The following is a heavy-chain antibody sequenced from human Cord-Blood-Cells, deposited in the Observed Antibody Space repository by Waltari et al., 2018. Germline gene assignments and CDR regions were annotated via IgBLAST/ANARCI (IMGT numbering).Heavy chain of an antibody. D-gene: IGHD2-2*02. CDR1: GGSISSSNW. CDR2: IYHSGST. V-gene: IGHV4-4*02. Sequence: QAQLQESGPGLVKPSGTLSLTCAVSGGSISSSNWWRWVRQPPGKGLEWIGEIYHSGSTNYNPSLKSRVTISVDKSKNQFSLKLGSVTAADTAVYYCARTRRPSFQIPYWYFDLWGRGTLVTVSS. J-gene: IGHJ2*01. CDR3: ARTRRPSFQIPYWYFDL.